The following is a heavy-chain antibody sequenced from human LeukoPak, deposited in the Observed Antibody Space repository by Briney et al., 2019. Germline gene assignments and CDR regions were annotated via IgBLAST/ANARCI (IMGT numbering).Heavy chain of an antibody. Sequence: GGSLRLSCAASGFTFSSYGMHWVRQAPGKGLEWVAVIWYDGSNKYYADSVKGRFTISRGNSKNTLYLQMNSLRAEDTAVYYCARDAVYSSSWQYYWGQGTLVTVSS. V-gene: IGHV3-33*01. J-gene: IGHJ4*02. CDR2: IWYDGSNK. CDR1: GFTFSSYG. CDR3: ARDAVYSSSWQYY. D-gene: IGHD6-13*01.